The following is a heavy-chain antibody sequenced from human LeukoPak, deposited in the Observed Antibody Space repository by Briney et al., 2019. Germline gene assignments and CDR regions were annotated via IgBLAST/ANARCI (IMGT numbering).Heavy chain of an antibody. Sequence: GGSLRLSCAASGFTFRTYDMHWVRQAPGKGLEWVAVISYDGSNKFYADSVKGRFTIARDNSKNTLYLQMNSLRPEDTAVYFCENERLDYDDYSYYFDFWGQGTLVTVSS. CDR3: ENERLDYDDYSYYFDF. V-gene: IGHV3-30*18. D-gene: IGHD4-17*01. CDR1: GFTFRTYD. J-gene: IGHJ4*02. CDR2: ISYDGSNK.